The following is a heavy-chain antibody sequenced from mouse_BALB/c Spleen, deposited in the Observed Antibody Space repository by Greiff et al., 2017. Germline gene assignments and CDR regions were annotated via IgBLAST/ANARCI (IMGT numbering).Heavy chain of an antibody. Sequence: QVQLKQSGAELARPGASVKLSCKASGYTFTSYWMQWVKQRPGQGLEWIGAIYPGDGDTRYTQKFKGKATLTADKSSSTAYMQLSSLASEDAAVYYCARWGGRFDDWGQGTTLTVSS. D-gene: IGHD2-3*01. CDR3: ARWGGRFDD. CDR2: IYPGDGDT. CDR1: GYTFTSYW. J-gene: IGHJ2*01. V-gene: IGHV1-87*01.